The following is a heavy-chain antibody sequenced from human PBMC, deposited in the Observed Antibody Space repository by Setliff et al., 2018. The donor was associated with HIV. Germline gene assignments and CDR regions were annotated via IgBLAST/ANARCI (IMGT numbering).Heavy chain of an antibody. CDR2: IYYTGST. Sequence: PSETLSLTCTVSGDSITSYYWTWIRQPPGKGLEWIGHIYYTGSTNYNPSLKSRLTISVDTSKNQFSLSLTSVTAADTAVYYCARHDGTYCGGDCYLLGYFDLWGRGTLVTVSS. J-gene: IGHJ2*01. CDR1: GDSITSYY. D-gene: IGHD2-21*02. V-gene: IGHV4-59*08. CDR3: ARHDGTYCGGDCYLLGYFDL.